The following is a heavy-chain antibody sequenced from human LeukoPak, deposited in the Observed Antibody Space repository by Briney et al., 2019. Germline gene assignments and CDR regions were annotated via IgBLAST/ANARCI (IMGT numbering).Heavy chain of an antibody. CDR1: GFTFSSIW. Sequence: GPLRLSFAASGFTFSSIWMSWVRQAPGKGREWVANIKEDGSEKYYVDSVNGRFTISRDNDKNSLYLQMNSLRAEDTAVYYCAKENYGSGRYYFDYWGQGTLVTVSS. V-gene: IGHV3-7*01. CDR2: IKEDGSEK. J-gene: IGHJ4*02. D-gene: IGHD3-10*01. CDR3: AKENYGSGRYYFDY.